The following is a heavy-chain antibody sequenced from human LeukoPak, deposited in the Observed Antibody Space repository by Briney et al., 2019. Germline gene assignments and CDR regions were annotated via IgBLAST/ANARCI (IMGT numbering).Heavy chain of an antibody. J-gene: IGHJ5*02. CDR3: ARDSSGWYANWFDP. CDR2: INPNSGGT. CDR1: GYTFTGYY. Sequence: ASVKVSCKASGYTFTGYYMHWVRQAPGQGLKWMGWINPNSGGTNYAQKFQGRVTMTRDTSISTAYMELSRLRSDDTAVYYCARDSSGWYANWFDPWGQGTLVTVSS. D-gene: IGHD6-19*01. V-gene: IGHV1-2*02.